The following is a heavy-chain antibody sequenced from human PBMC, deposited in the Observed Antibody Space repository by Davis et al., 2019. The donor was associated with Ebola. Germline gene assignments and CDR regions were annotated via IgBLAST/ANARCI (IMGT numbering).Heavy chain of an antibody. CDR2: ISAYNGNT. J-gene: IGHJ4*02. CDR1: GYTFTSYG. D-gene: IGHD3-10*01. V-gene: IGHV1-18*01. Sequence: ASVKVSCKASGYTFTSYGISWVRQAPGQGLEWMGWISAYNGNTNYAQKLQGRVTMTTDTSTSTAYMELRSLRSDDTAVYYCARVIRITMVQGGFGYWGQGTLVTVSS. CDR3: ARVIRITMVQGGFGY.